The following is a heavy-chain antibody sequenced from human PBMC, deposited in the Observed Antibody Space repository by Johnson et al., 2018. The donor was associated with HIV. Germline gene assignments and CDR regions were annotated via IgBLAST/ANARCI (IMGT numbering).Heavy chain of an antibody. V-gene: IGHV3-33*01. D-gene: IGHD2-15*01. J-gene: IGHJ3*02. CDR1: GFTFSSYG. Sequence: QVQLVESGGGLVQPGRSLRLSCAASGFTFSSYGMHWVRQAPGKGLEWVAVIWYDGSNKYYADSVKGRFTISRDDSKNMLYLQMNSLKIEDTAVYYCSTGDIVVVAGATLIPLHDAFDIWGQGTMVTVSS. CDR2: IWYDGSNK. CDR3: STGDIVVVAGATLIPLHDAFDI.